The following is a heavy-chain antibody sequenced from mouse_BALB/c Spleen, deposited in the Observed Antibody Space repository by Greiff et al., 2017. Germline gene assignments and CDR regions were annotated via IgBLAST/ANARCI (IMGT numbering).Heavy chain of an antibody. V-gene: IGHV14-4*02. J-gene: IGHJ3*01. CDR1: GFNIKDYY. CDR3: NARDSFAY. CDR2: IDPENGDT. Sequence: DVQLQESGAELVRSGASVKLSCTASGFNIKDYYMHWVKQRPEQGLEWIGWIDPENGDTEYAPKFQGKATMTADTSSNTAYLQLSSLTSEDTAVYYCNARDSFAYWGQGTLVTVSA.